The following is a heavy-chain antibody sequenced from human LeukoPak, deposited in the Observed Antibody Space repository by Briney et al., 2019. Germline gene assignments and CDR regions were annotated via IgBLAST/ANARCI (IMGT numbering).Heavy chain of an antibody. CDR3: AKSLDILTGYSIY. J-gene: IGHJ4*02. D-gene: IGHD3-9*01. CDR1: DFNINNNY. CDR2: ISGSGGST. Sequence: PGGSLRLSCAAPDFNINNNYMNWVRQAPGKGLEWVSAISGSGGSTYYADSVKGRFTISRDNSKNTLYLQMNSLRAEDTAVYYCAKSLDILTGYSIYWGQGTLVTVSS. V-gene: IGHV3-23*01.